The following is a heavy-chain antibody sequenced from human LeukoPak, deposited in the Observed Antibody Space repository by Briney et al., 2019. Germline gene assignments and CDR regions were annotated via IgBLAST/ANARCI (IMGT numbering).Heavy chain of an antibody. CDR2: IYTSGST. D-gene: IGHD1-26*01. CDR1: GGSISSYY. J-gene: IGHJ4*02. V-gene: IGHV4-4*07. Sequence: PSETLSLTCTVSGGSISSYYWSWIRQPAGKGLEWIGRIYTSGSTNYNPSLKSRVTMSVDTSKNQLSLRLSSVTAADTAVYYCARETSGSYRVEYYFDYWGQGTLVTVSS. CDR3: ARETSGSYRVEYYFDY.